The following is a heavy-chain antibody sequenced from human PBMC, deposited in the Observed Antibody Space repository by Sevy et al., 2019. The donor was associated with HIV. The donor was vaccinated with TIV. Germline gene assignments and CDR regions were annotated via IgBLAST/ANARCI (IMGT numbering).Heavy chain of an antibody. J-gene: IGHJ6*02. CDR3: ARDLNFSPQYGGFTYYYYYYGMDV. CDR2: ISYDGSNK. CDR1: GFTFSSYA. Sequence: GGSLRLSCAASGFTFSSYAMHWVRQAPGKGLEWVADISYDGSNKYYADSVKGRFTISRDNSKNTLYLQMNSLRAEDTAVYYCARDLNFSPQYGGFTYYYYYYGMDVWGQGTTVTVSS. D-gene: IGHD2-2*01. V-gene: IGHV3-30*04.